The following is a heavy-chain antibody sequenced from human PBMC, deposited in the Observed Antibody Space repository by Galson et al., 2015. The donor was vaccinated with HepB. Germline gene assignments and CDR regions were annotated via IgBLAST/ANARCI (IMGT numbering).Heavy chain of an antibody. D-gene: IGHD3-3*01. CDR3: ARYYDFWSGYYSRGRYMDV. Sequence: SVKVSCKASGYTFTSYDINWVRQATGQGLEWMGWMNPNSGNTGYARKFQGRVTMTRNTSISTAYMELSSLRSEDTAVYYCARYYDFWSGYYSRGRYMDVWGKGTTVTVSS. J-gene: IGHJ6*03. V-gene: IGHV1-8*01. CDR2: MNPNSGNT. CDR1: GYTFTSYD.